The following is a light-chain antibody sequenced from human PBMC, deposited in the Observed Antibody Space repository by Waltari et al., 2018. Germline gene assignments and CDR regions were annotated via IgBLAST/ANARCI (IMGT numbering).Light chain of an antibody. J-gene: IGLJ2*01. CDR2: DVT. CDR3: CSYAGSYSWV. V-gene: IGLV2-11*01. CDR1: SSNIGAYNY. Sequence: QSALTQPRSVSGSPGQSVTISCTGTSSNIGAYNYVSWYQHHPGKAPKLMVYDVTERPSGVPDRFSASKSGNTASLTISGLQAEDEADYYCCSYAGSYSWVFGGGTKVTVL.